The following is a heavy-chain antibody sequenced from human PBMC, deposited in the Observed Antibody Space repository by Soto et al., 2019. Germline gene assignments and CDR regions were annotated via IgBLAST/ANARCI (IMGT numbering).Heavy chain of an antibody. D-gene: IGHD2-15*01. CDR2: IYYSGST. Sequence: SETLSLTCTVSGGSISSSSYYWGWIRQPPGKGLEWIGSIYYSGSTYYNPSLKSRVTISVDTSKNQFSLKLSSVTAADTAVYYCARGDIVVVVAAPPRPNWFDPWGQGTLVTVSS. V-gene: IGHV4-39*01. CDR3: ARGDIVVVVAAPPRPNWFDP. J-gene: IGHJ5*02. CDR1: GGSISSSSYY.